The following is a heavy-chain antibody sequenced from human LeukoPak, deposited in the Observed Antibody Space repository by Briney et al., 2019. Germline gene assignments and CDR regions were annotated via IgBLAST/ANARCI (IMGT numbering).Heavy chain of an antibody. J-gene: IGHJ5*02. D-gene: IGHD3-3*01. V-gene: IGHV4-39*01. CDR1: GGSISSSNYY. CDR2: IYYSGST. Sequence: PSETLSLTCTVSGGSISSSNYYWGWIRQPPGKGLEWIGSIYYSGSTYYNPSLKGRVTISVDTSKNQFALKLSSVTAADTAVYYCAAGNRDLWSGWESWWFDPWGQGTLVTVSS. CDR3: AAGNRDLWSGWESWWFDP.